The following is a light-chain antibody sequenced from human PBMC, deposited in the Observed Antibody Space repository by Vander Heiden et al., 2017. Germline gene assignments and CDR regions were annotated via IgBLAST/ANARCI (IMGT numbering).Light chain of an antibody. V-gene: IGLV1-44*01. CDR2: SNN. Sequence: QSVLPSPPSASGTPGQRVTIRCSGSSSSIGSNTVNWYRQLPGTAPKLLIYSNNRRPSGVPDRFSGSKSGTSASLAISGLQSEDEADYYCAAWDDSLNGYVVFGGGTKLTVL. CDR3: AAWDDSLNGYVV. CDR1: SSSIGSNT. J-gene: IGLJ2*01.